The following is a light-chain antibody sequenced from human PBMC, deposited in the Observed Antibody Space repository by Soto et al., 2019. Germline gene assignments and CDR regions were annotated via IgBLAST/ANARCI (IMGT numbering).Light chain of an antibody. V-gene: IGKV1-33*01. J-gene: IGKJ5*01. CDR1: QDIGNY. CDR2: DAS. Sequence: DIQMTQSPSSLSASGGDRITITCQASQDIGNYLNWYQQKPGKAPKLLIYDASTLESGVPSRFSGSGSGTDFTFTISSLQPEDFATYYCQQYDNLPITFGQGTRLEIK. CDR3: QQYDNLPIT.